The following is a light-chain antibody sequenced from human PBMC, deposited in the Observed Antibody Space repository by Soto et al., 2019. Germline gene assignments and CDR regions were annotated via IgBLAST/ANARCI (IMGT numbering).Light chain of an antibody. V-gene: IGLV2-14*01. Sequence: QSALTQPASVSGSPGQSITISCTGTGSDVGGYNYVSWYQQPPGKAPKVMIYDVSNRPSGVSNRFSGSKSGNTASLTISGLQAEDEADYYCSSYTSASTPLVFGGGTKLTVL. CDR3: SSYTSASTPLV. CDR1: GSDVGGYNY. CDR2: DVS. J-gene: IGLJ2*01.